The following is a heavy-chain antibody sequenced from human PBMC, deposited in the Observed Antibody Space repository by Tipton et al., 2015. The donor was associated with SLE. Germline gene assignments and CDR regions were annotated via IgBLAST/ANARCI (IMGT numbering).Heavy chain of an antibody. CDR1: GVSISSYY. CDR3: ARLDTGGSGSYVRFDY. CDR2: IYYSGST. D-gene: IGHD3-10*01. Sequence: LRLSCTVSGVSISSYYWSWIRQPPGKGLEWIGYIYYSGSTNYNPSLKSRVTISVDTAKNQFSLKLTSVTAADTAVYYCARLDTGGSGSYVRFDYWGQGTLVTVSS. V-gene: IGHV4-59*08. J-gene: IGHJ4*02.